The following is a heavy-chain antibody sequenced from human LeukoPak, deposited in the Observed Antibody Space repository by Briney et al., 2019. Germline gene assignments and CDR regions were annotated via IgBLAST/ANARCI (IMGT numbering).Heavy chain of an antibody. Sequence: GGSLRLSCAASGFTFSSYAMHWVRQAPGKGLEWVAVISYDGSNKYYADSVKGRFTISRDNPKNTLYLQMNSLRAEDTAVYYCARDDPPNYDILTGYYAVYGMDVWGQGTTVTVSS. D-gene: IGHD3-9*01. CDR2: ISYDGSNK. V-gene: IGHV3-30-3*01. J-gene: IGHJ6*02. CDR1: GFTFSSYA. CDR3: ARDDPPNYDILTGYYAVYGMDV.